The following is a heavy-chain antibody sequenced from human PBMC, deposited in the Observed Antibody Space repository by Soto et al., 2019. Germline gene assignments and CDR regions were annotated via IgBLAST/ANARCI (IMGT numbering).Heavy chain of an antibody. CDR3: VREDGVVGASSAFDS. J-gene: IGHJ4*02. CDR1: GVTQTTYT. Sequence: SVRVSGLASGVTQTTYTLNWVREAPGTGLEWVSSINGRSNYKYYSESVKGRFTISRDNAQNSLFLQMSRLGPEDTAVYYCVREDGVVGASSAFDSWGQGTMVTVSS. D-gene: IGHD1-26*01. CDR2: INGRSNYK. V-gene: IGHV3-21*01.